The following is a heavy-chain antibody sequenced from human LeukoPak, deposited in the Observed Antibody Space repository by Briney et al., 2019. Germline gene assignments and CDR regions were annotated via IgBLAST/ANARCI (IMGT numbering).Heavy chain of an antibody. J-gene: IGHJ3*02. CDR2: IYYSGST. CDR1: GGSISSYY. D-gene: IGHD3-9*01. Sequence: SETLSLTCTVSGGSISSYYWSWIRQPPGKGLEWIGYIYYSGSTNYNPSLKSRVTISVDTSKNQFSLKLSSVTAADTAVYYCAKSDILTGYDAFDIWGQGTMVTVSS. V-gene: IGHV4-59*01. CDR3: AKSDILTGYDAFDI.